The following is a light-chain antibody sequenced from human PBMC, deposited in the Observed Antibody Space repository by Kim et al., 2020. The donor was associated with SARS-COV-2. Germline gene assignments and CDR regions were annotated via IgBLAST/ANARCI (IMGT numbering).Light chain of an antibody. J-gene: IGLJ2*01. CDR3: SSYTSSSDVI. CDR2: DVT. CDR1: SNDVGAYNY. Sequence: GQSITTSCTGTSNDVGAYNYVFWYQQHPGTVPKLIIYDVTKRPSGVSSRFSGFKSDNTASLTISGLQTEDEATYHCSSYTSSSDVIFGGGTKVPS. V-gene: IGLV2-14*03.